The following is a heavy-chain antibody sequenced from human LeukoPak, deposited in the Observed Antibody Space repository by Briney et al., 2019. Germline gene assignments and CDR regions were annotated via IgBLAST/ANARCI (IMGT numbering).Heavy chain of an antibody. J-gene: IGHJ3*01. CDR2: IYHSGST. V-gene: IGHV4-4*02. Sequence: SGTLSLTCAVSGGSISSSIWWSWVRQPPEKGLEWVGEIYHSGSTNYNPSLKSRVTISVDKSKNQFSLMLTSVTAADTAVYYCARKGLSPPPGPQPDTRRTAFDSWGQGTMVTVSS. D-gene: IGHD1-1*01. CDR3: ARKGLSPPPGPQPDTRRTAFDS. CDR1: GGSISSSIW.